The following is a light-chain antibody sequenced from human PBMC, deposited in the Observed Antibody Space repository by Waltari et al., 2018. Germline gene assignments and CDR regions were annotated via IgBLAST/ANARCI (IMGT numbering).Light chain of an antibody. J-gene: IGLJ3*02. CDR2: YDG. CDR1: DIGDKS. CDR3: QVWDSTSDRPV. Sequence: SYVLTQPPSVSVAPGQTARLPCGGSDIGDKSTHWYQQKPGRAPLLVIYYDGARASGLPARFAGSSSANTATLTIDRVEDGDEADYYCQVWDSTSDRPVFGGGTRLTVL. V-gene: IGLV3-21*04.